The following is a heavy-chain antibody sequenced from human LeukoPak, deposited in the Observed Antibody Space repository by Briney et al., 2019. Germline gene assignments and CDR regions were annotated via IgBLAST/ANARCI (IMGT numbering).Heavy chain of an antibody. J-gene: IGHJ3*02. D-gene: IGHD2-2*01. V-gene: IGHV3-21*01. CDR1: GFTFSSYS. CDR2: ISSSSSYI. CDR3: AKGPQVVPAAIRGGDAFDI. Sequence: GGSLRLSCAASGFTFSSYSTNWVRQAPGKGLEWVSSISSSSSYIYYADSVKGRFTISRDNAKNSLYLQMNSLRAEDTAVYYCAKGPQVVPAAIRGGDAFDIWGQGTMVTVSS.